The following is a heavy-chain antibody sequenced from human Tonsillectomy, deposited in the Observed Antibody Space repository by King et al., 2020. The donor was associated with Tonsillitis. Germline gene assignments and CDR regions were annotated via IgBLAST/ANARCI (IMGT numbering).Heavy chain of an antibody. CDR1: GFTFSSYG. CDR2: ISYDGSNK. V-gene: IGHV3-30*18. J-gene: IGHJ4*02. CDR3: AKDPPPSGDYERWVVGYFYY. D-gene: IGHD4-17*01. Sequence: VQLVESGGRVVQPGRSLRLSCAASGFTFSSYGIHWVRQAPGKGLEWVAVISYDGSNKYYADSVKGRFTISRDNSRNTLYLQMHSLRAEDTAVYYCAKDPPPSGDYERWVVGYFYYWCQGTLVTVSS.